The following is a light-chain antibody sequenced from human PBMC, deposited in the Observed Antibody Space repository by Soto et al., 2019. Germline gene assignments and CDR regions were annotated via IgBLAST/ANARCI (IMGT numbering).Light chain of an antibody. CDR2: SAS. CDR3: QQAFSLPVT. CDR1: QSINFW. V-gene: IGKV1-12*01. J-gene: IGKJ4*01. Sequence: IQMTQSPSSVSASVGDRVTITCRASQSINFWLAGYQQTSGKAPKLLIYSASILQIGVPSRFSGSGSGTEFTLTISSLRPEDFATYFCQQAFSLPVTFGGGPRVEI.